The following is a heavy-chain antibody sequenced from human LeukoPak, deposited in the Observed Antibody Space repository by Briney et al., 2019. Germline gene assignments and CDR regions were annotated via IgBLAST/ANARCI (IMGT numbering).Heavy chain of an antibody. CDR1: GFTFDDYA. V-gene: IGHV3-9*01. J-gene: IGHJ4*02. Sequence: GRSLRLSCAASGFTFDDYAMHWVRQAPGKGLEWVSGISWNSGSLAYADSVEGRFTISRDNAKNSLYLQMNSLRAEDTASYYCAKGKRHLFSSSGFDYWGQGTLVTVSS. CDR3: AKGKRHLFSSSGFDY. D-gene: IGHD6-6*01. CDR2: ISWNSGSL.